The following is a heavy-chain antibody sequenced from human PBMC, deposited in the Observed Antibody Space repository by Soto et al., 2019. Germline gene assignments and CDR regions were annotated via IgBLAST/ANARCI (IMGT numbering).Heavy chain of an antibody. CDR1: GFTFSDYY. J-gene: IGHJ6*03. V-gene: IGHV3-11*01. D-gene: IGHD6-13*01. CDR2: ISSSGSTI. CDR3: ARVGVPYSSSRAYYYYYMDV. Sequence: GGSLRLSCAASGFTFSDYYMNWIRQAPGKGLEWASYISSSGSTIYYADSVKGRFAISRDNAKNSLYLQMSSLRAEDTAVYYCARVGVPYSSSRAYYYYYMDVWGKGTTVTVSS.